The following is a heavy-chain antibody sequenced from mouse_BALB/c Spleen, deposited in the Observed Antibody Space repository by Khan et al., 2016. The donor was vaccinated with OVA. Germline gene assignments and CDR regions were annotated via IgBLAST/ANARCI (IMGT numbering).Heavy chain of an antibody. CDR2: IWGGGGT. CDR3: ARAYYGYDGNYAMDY. D-gene: IGHD2-14*01. Sequence: VQLQESGPGLVAPSQSLSITCTVSGFSLSRYNIHWVRQPPGKGLEWLGMIWGGGGTDYNSTLKSRLSIRKDNSQSQVLLKMNSLQTDDTAMYYSARAYYGYDGNYAMDYWGQGTSVTVSS. J-gene: IGHJ4*01. CDR1: GFSLSRYN. V-gene: IGHV2-6-4*01.